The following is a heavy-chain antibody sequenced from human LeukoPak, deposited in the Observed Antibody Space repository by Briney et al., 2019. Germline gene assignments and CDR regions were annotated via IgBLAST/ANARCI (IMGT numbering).Heavy chain of an antibody. V-gene: IGHV3-30*02. CDR2: IRYDGSNK. CDR1: GFTFSSYG. D-gene: IGHD6-19*01. J-gene: IGHJ6*03. Sequence: TGGSLRLSCAASGFTFSSYGMHWVRQAPGKGLEWVAFIRYDGSNKYYADSVKGRFTISRDNSKNTLYLQMNSLRAEDTAVYYCAKAAGRYYYYMDVWGKGTTVTVSS. CDR3: AKAAGRYYYYMDV.